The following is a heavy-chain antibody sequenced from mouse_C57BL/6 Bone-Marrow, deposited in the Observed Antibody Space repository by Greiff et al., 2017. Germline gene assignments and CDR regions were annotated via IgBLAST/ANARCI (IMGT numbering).Heavy chain of an antibody. CDR2: IYPRSGNT. Sequence: VQLQQSGAELARPGASVKLSCKASGYTFTSYGISWVKQRTGQGLEWIGEIYPRSGNTYYNEKFKGKATLTADKSSSTAYMGLRSLTSEDSAVYFCARSDDYDYYFDYWGQGTTLTVSS. J-gene: IGHJ2*01. CDR1: GYTFTSYG. CDR3: ARSDDYDYYFDY. D-gene: IGHD2-4*01. V-gene: IGHV1-81*01.